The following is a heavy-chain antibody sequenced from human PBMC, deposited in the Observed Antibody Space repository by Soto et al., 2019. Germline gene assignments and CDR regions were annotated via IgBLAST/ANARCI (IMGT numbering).Heavy chain of an antibody. J-gene: IGHJ6*02. D-gene: IGHD6-13*01. CDR2: IIPIFGTA. Sequence: GASVKVSCKASGGTFSSYAISWVRQAPGQGLEWMGGIIPIFGTANYAQKFQGRVTITADESTSTAYMELSSLRSEDTAVYYCARDKAGYSSSWSRMDVWGQGTTVTVSS. CDR1: GGTFSSYA. CDR3: ARDKAGYSSSWSRMDV. V-gene: IGHV1-69*13.